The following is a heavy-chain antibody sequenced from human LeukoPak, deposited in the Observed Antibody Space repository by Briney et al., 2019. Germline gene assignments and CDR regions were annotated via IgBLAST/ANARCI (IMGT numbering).Heavy chain of an antibody. D-gene: IGHD2-2*02. V-gene: IGHV1-69-2*01. Sequence: GASVKVSCKVSGYSFTDYYMHWVQQAPGKGLGWMGLVDPEDGETIYAEKLQGRVTITADTSTGTAYMELSSLRSEDTAVYYCATLDDHNVVVVPAAIVRGYWGQGTLVTVSS. J-gene: IGHJ4*02. CDR1: GYSFTDYY. CDR3: ATLDDHNVVVVPAAIVRGY. CDR2: VDPEDGET.